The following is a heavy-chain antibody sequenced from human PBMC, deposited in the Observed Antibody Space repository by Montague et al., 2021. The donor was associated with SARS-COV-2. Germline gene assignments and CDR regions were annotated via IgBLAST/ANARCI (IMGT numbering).Heavy chain of an antibody. Sequence: SETLSLTCTVSGGSVSSYYWSWIRQSPGKGLQWLGYIYYSGSTDYNPSLKSRVTMSVDTSKNQLSLGLNSVTTADTAVYFRARAGGFYDYWSGYSSSAGFFDPWGQGILVTVSS. V-gene: IGHV4-59*02. D-gene: IGHD3-3*01. J-gene: IGHJ5*02. CDR1: GGSVSSYY. CDR2: IYYSGST. CDR3: ARAGGFYDYWSGYSSSAGFFDP.